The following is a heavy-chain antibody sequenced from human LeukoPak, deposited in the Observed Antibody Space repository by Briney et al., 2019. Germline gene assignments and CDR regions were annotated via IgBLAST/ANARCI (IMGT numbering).Heavy chain of an antibody. CDR1: GFTVSRKH. D-gene: IGHD3-22*01. J-gene: IGHJ4*02. Sequence: GGSLRLSCAASGFTVSRKHMSWVRQAPGKGLEWVSVIYSGGSTYYADSVKGRFTISRDNSKNTLYLQMNSLRAEDTAVYYCAWGGPYYYDSSGLDYWGQGTLVTVSS. CDR2: IYSGGST. CDR3: AWGGPYYYDSSGLDY. V-gene: IGHV3-66*01.